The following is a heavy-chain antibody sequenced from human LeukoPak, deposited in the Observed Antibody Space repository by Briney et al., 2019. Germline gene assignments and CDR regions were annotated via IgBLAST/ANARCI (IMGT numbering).Heavy chain of an antibody. CDR1: GGSFSGYY. V-gene: IGHV4-34*01. J-gene: IGHJ6*02. CDR3: ARGYGGATPYYYYGMDV. CDR2: INHSGST. Sequence: SETLSLTCAVHGGSFSGYYWSWIRQPPGKGLEWIGEINHSGSTNYNPSLKSRVTISVDTSKNQFSLKLSSVTAADTAVYYCARGYGGATPYYYYGMDVWGQGTTVTVSS. D-gene: IGHD1-26*01.